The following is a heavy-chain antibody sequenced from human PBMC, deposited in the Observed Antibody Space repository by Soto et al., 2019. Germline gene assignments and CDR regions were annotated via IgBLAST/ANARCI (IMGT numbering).Heavy chain of an antibody. V-gene: IGHV3-74*01. Sequence: EVQLVESGGGLVQPGGSLRLSCAGSGFALSSSWMHWVRQDPGKGLVWVSRINFDGSSTDYADSVRGRFTISRDDAKNTLYLEMNRLRADDTAVYHCARGTRGWYGFDYWGQGTLVTVSS. CDR1: GFALSSSW. CDR2: INFDGSST. D-gene: IGHD6-19*01. CDR3: ARGTRGWYGFDY. J-gene: IGHJ4*02.